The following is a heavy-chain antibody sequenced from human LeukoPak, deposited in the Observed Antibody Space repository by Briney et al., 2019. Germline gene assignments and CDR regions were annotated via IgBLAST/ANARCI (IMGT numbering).Heavy chain of an antibody. D-gene: IGHD3-22*01. V-gene: IGHV1-18*01. Sequence: GASVKVSCKASGYTFTSYGISWVRQAPGQGLEWMGWISAYNGNTNYAQKLQGRVTMTTDTSTSTAYMELRSLRSDDTAVYYCAREMGYTFEDYYDSSGYYSHFFDYWGQGTLVTVSS. J-gene: IGHJ4*02. CDR2: ISAYNGNT. CDR1: GYTFTSYG. CDR3: AREMGYTFEDYYDSSGYYSHFFDY.